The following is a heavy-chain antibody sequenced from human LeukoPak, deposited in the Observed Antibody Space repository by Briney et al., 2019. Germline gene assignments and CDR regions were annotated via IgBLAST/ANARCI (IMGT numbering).Heavy chain of an antibody. V-gene: IGHV3-23*01. J-gene: IGHJ4*02. Sequence: GGSLRLSCAASGFTFSSYAMHWVRQAPGKGLEWVSGISGGGGSIRYADSVKGRFIISRDNSKNTLYLQMNSLRAEDTAVYYCAKGGDGYNYYFDYWGQETLVTVSS. CDR3: AKGGDGYNYYFDY. D-gene: IGHD5-24*01. CDR1: GFTFSSYA. CDR2: ISGGGGSI.